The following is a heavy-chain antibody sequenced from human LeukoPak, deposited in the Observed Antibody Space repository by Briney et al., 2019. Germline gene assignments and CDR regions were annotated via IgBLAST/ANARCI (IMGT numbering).Heavy chain of an antibody. V-gene: IGHV1-2*02. J-gene: IGHJ4*02. CDR2: ISPNNGGT. CDR1: GYTFTDYY. D-gene: IGHD3-10*01. CDR3: ARGAGLFTMLRGVIN. Sequence: GASVKVSCKASGYTFTDYYIHWVRQAPGQELEWMGWISPNNGGTNYAEKFQGRVTMTSDTSISTAYMELSRLTSDDTAVFYCARGAGLFTMLRGVINWGQGTLVTVSS.